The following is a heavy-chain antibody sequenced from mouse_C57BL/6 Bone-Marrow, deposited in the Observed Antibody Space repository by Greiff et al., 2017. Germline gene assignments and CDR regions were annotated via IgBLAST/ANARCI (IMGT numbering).Heavy chain of an antibody. CDR3: ARRGGSSSPWFAY. V-gene: IGHV1-64*01. D-gene: IGHD1-1*01. Sequence: QVQLQQPGAELVKPGASVKLSCKASGYTFTSYWMHWVKQRPGQGLEWIGMIHPNSGSTNYNEKFKSKATLTVDKSSSTAYMQLSSLTSEDSAVYYCARRGGSSSPWFAYWGQGTLVTVSA. J-gene: IGHJ3*01. CDR2: IHPNSGST. CDR1: GYTFTSYW.